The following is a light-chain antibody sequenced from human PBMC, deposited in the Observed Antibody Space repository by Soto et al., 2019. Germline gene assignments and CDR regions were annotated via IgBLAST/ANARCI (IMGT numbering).Light chain of an antibody. V-gene: IGKV1-9*01. Sequence: DIQLTQSPSFLSASVGDRVTITCRASQSISSSLAWYQQKPGKAPKLLIYAASTLQRGVPSRFSGSGSGTEFTLTISSLQPEDFATYYCQQPNSYPLTFGGGTKVEIK. CDR3: QQPNSYPLT. CDR1: QSISSS. J-gene: IGKJ4*01. CDR2: AAS.